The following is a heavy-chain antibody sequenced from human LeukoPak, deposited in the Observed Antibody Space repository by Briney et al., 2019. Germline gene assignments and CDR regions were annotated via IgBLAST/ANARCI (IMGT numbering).Heavy chain of an antibody. J-gene: IGHJ4*02. Sequence: SETLSLTCTVSGGSISSYYWSWIRQPPGKGLEWIGYIYYSGSTNYNPSPKSRVTISVDTSKNQFSLKLSSVTAADTAVYYRARHGRDGYNYWGQGTLVTVSS. D-gene: IGHD5-24*01. V-gene: IGHV4-59*08. CDR3: ARHGRDGYNY. CDR1: GGSISSYY. CDR2: IYYSGST.